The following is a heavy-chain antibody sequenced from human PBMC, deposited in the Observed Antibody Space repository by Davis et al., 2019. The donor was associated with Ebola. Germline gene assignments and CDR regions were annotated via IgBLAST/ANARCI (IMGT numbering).Heavy chain of an antibody. Sequence: GESLKISCAASGFTFSSYSMNWVRQAPGKGLEWVSSISSSSSYIYYADSVKGRFTISRDNAKNSLYLQMNSLRAEDTAVYYCARFGDYYVSSGLGWFDPWGQGTLVTVSS. CDR3: ARFGDYYVSSGLGWFDP. V-gene: IGHV3-21*01. D-gene: IGHD3-22*01. CDR1: GFTFSSYS. CDR2: ISSSSSYI. J-gene: IGHJ5*02.